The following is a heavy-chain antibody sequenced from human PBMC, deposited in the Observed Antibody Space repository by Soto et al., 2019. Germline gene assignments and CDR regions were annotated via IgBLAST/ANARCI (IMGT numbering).Heavy chain of an antibody. CDR1: GFTFSSYS. V-gene: IGHV3-48*01. Sequence: GGSLRLSCAASGFTFSSYSMNWVRQAPGKGLEWVSYISSSSSTIYYADSVQGRFTISRDNAKNSLYLQMNSLRAEDTAVYYCARDSSYGDNDYFDYWGQGTLVTVSS. CDR3: ARDSSYGDNDYFDY. D-gene: IGHD4-17*01. CDR2: ISSSSSTI. J-gene: IGHJ4*02.